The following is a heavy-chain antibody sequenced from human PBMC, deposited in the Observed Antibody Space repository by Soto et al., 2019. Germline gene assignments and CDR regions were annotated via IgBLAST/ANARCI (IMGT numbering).Heavy chain of an antibody. CDR2: IYYSGST. J-gene: IGHJ6*03. D-gene: IGHD3-16*02. CDR1: GDSISSYY. V-gene: IGHV4-59*01. Sequence: QVQLQESGPGLVKPSETLSLTCTVSGDSISSYYWSWIRQPPGKGLEWIGYIYYSGSTNYNPSLKSRVTISVDTSKNQFSLKLSSVTAADTAVYYCARSLRQYYYYYYMDVWGKGTTVTVSS. CDR3: ARSLRQYYYYYYMDV.